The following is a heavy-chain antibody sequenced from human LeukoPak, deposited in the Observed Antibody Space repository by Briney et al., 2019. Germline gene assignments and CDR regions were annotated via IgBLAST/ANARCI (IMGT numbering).Heavy chain of an antibody. Sequence: WETLSLTCAVYGGSFSGYYLSWIRQPPGKGLEWIGEINHSGSTNYNPSLKSRATISVDTSTNQFSLTLNSVTAADTAVYYCARGISDDFWSGYDTFDYWGHGPLVTVSS. V-gene: IGHV4-34*01. J-gene: IGHJ4*01. CDR2: INHSGST. CDR1: GGSFSGYY. CDR3: ARGISDDFWSGYDTFDY. D-gene: IGHD3-3*01.